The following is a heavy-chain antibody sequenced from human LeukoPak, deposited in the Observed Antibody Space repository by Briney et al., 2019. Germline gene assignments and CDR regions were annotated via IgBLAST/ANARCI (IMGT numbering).Heavy chain of an antibody. CDR1: GGSISSYY. V-gene: IGHV4-59*08. Sequence: SETLSLTCTVSGGSISSYYWSWIRQPPGKGLEWIGYIYYSGSTNYNPSLKSRVTLSVDTSKNQFSLKLSSVTAADTAVYYCARRNRSGYGTPSGYFDYWGQGTLVTVSS. CDR3: ARRNRSGYGTPSGYFDY. J-gene: IGHJ4*02. CDR2: IYYSGST. D-gene: IGHD5-12*01.